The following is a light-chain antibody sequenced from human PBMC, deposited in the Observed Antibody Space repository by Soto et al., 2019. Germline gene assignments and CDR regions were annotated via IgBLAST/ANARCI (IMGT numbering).Light chain of an antibody. CDR1: SGSVSTTYY. CDR2: KTK. J-gene: IGLJ3*02. V-gene: IGLV8-61*01. CDR3: VVYMGSGIWV. Sequence: QAVVTQEPSFSVSPGGTVTLTCGLSSGSVSTTYYPSWYQQTPGQAPRTVIYKTKTRSSGVPDRFSGSILGNKAVLTITGAQADDESNYYCVVYMGSGIWVFGGRTKLTVL.